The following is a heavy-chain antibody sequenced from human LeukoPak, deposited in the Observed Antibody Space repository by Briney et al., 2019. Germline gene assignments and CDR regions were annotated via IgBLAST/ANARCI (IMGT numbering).Heavy chain of an antibody. CDR2: ILHDGTYK. Sequence: GGSLRLSCAASGFTFSIYNMPWVRQAPGKGLEWVALILHDGTYKYADSVKGRFTISRDNSKSTLFLQMNSLRPEDTAVYYCAREVLRYSGGAMDDWGQGTLVTVSS. J-gene: IGHJ4*02. V-gene: IGHV3-30*03. CDR3: AREVLRYSGGAMDD. D-gene: IGHD3-9*01. CDR1: GFTFSIYN.